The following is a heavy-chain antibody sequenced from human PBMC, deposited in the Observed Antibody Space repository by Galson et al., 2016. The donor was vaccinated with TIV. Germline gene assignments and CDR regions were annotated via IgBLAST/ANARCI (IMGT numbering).Heavy chain of an antibody. CDR1: GFTLSDYY. V-gene: IGHV3-11*01. D-gene: IGHD1-26*01. CDR2: ISYSGSAK. CDR3: ARYSGKSYALDV. Sequence: SLRLSCAASGFTLSDYYVTWIRQAPGKGLEWLSHISYSGSAKYDADSMKGRLTMSRDIAKNSMYLGMSSLRAEDTAVYYCARYSGKSYALDVWGQGTAVTVSS. J-gene: IGHJ6*02.